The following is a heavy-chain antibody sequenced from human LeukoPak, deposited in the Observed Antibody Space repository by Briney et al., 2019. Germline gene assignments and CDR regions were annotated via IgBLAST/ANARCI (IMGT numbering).Heavy chain of an antibody. CDR2: IYYTGST. CDR1: GGSISSYY. D-gene: IGHD1-26*01. Sequence: SETLSFTCTVSGGSISSYYWSWIRQPPGKGLEWIGYIYYTGSTNYNPSLKSRVTISVDTSKNQFSLKLNSVTAADTAVYYCARRRVGAISSYNWFDPWGQGTLVTVSS. J-gene: IGHJ5*02. V-gene: IGHV4-59*08. CDR3: ARRRVGAISSYNWFDP.